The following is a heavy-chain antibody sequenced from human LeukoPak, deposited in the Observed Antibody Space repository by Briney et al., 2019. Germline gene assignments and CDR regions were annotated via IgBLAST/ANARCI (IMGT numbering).Heavy chain of an antibody. V-gene: IGHV5-51*01. CDR2: IYPGDSDT. D-gene: IGHD3-22*01. Sequence: GESLKISCKASGYSFTSYWIAWVRQMPGKGLEWMGIIYPGDSDTRYSPSFQGQVTILADKSINTAYLQWSSLKASDTAMYYCARRGYYDSSGYRLANAFDIWGQGTMVTVSS. J-gene: IGHJ3*02. CDR1: GYSFTSYW. CDR3: ARRGYYDSSGYRLANAFDI.